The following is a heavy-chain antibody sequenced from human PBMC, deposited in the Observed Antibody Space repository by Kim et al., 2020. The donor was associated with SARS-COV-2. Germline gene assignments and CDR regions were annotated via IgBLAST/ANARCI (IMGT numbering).Heavy chain of an antibody. CDR3: ARDRPRLFGALIFGYYYGMDV. CDR2: IKQDGSEK. V-gene: IGHV3-7*01. CDR1: GFTFSSYW. J-gene: IGHJ6*02. Sequence: GGSLRLSCAASGFTFSSYWMSWVRQAPGKGLEGVANIKQDGSEKYYVDSVKGRFTISRDNAKNSLYLQMNSLRAEDTAVYYCARDRPRLFGALIFGYYYGMDVWGQGTTVTVSS. D-gene: IGHD3-10*01.